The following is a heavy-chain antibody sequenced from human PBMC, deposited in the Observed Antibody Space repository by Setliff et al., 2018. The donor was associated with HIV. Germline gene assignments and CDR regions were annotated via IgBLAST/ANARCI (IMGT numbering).Heavy chain of an antibody. CDR1: GYTFTDFY. CDR2: INPTSGVA. D-gene: IGHD5-12*01. V-gene: IGHV1-2*06. J-gene: IGHJ5*02. CDR3: ARAHFLVAMTRNWFDP. Sequence: ASVKVSCKAAGYTFTDFYIHWVRQAPGQGLKWIGRINPTSGVADYLKKFQGRVTMTTDTSTNTAHMELIRPRFDDTAVYYCARAHFLVAMTRNWFDPWGQGALVTVSS.